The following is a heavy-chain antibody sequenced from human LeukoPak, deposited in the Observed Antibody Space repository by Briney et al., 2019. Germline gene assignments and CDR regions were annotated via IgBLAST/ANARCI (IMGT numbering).Heavy chain of an antibody. J-gene: IGHJ4*02. D-gene: IGHD3-9*01. CDR1: GGSISSSSYY. V-gene: IGHV4-39*07. Sequence: PSETLSLTCTVPGGSISSSSYYWGWIRQPPGKGLEWIGSIYYSGSTYYNPSLKSRVTISVDTSKNQFSLKLSSVTAADTAVYYCARSVLTGYLDYWGQGTLVTVSS. CDR2: IYYSGST. CDR3: ARSVLTGYLDY.